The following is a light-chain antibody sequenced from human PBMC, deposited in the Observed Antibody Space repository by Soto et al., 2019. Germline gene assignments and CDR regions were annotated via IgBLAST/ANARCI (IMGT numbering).Light chain of an antibody. CDR3: CSYAGSSTVDVV. J-gene: IGLJ2*01. V-gene: IGLV2-23*03. CDR2: EGS. CDR1: SSDVGSYNL. Sequence: QSALTQPASVSGSPGQSSTISCTGTSSDVGSYNLVSWYQQHPGKAPKLMIYEGSKRPSGVSNRFSGSKSGNTASLTISGLQAEDEADYYCCSYAGSSTVDVVFGGGTKLTVL.